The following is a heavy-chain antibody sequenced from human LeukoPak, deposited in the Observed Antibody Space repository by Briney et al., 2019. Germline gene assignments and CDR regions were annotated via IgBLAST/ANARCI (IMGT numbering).Heavy chain of an antibody. Sequence: GASVKVSCKASGGTFSSYAISWVRQAPGQGLEWMGGIIPIFGTANYAQKFQGRVTITADKSTSTAYMELSSLRSEDTAVYYCARVEVGFVPYYYYYYMDVWGKGTTVTISS. CDR2: IIPIFGTA. V-gene: IGHV1-69*06. CDR1: GGTFSSYA. J-gene: IGHJ6*03. D-gene: IGHD1-26*01. CDR3: ARVEVGFVPYYYYYYMDV.